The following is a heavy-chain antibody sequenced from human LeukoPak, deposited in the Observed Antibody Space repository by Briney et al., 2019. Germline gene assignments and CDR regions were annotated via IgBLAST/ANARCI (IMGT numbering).Heavy chain of an antibody. Sequence: GGSLRLSCVASGFTLDDYALHWVRQAPGKGLEWVGRIKNKIASGTTDYAAPVKGRFTISRDDSKNTLFLQMNSLKTEDTAMYYCTTNDAFDIWGQGTMVTVSS. CDR3: TTNDAFDI. CDR2: IKNKIASGTT. V-gene: IGHV3-15*01. J-gene: IGHJ3*02. CDR1: GFTLDDYA.